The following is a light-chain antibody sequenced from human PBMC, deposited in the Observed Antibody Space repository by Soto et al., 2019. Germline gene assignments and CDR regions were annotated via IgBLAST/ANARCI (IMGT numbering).Light chain of an antibody. CDR1: QSLGYSDGDTY. Sequence: DIVMTQSPLSLPVSLGQPASISCRSSQSLGYSDGDTYLNWFQQRPGQSPRRLIYRVSNRDSGVPERFSGSGSGTDFTLNISMEEVEDVGIYYCMQATHWPLTFGGGTKVEIK. V-gene: IGKV2-30*01. CDR3: MQATHWPLT. J-gene: IGKJ4*01. CDR2: RVS.